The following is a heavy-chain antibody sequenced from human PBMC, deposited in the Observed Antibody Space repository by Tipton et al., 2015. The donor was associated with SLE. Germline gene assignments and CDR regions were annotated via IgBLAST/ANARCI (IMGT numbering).Heavy chain of an antibody. CDR1: GGSFSGYS. CDR3: ATTYYYVAY. Sequence: LRLSCAVYGGSFSGYSWSWIRQSPGKGPEWIGEINHSGSTNYNPSLKSRVIISVDRSKNQFSLNLTSVTAADTAVYYCATTYYYVAYWGQGTLVTVSS. CDR2: INHSGST. J-gene: IGHJ4*02. D-gene: IGHD3-10*01. V-gene: IGHV4-34*01.